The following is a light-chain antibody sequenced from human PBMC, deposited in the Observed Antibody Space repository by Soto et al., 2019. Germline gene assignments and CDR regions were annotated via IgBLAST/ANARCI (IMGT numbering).Light chain of an antibody. CDR1: QSVSSSY. V-gene: IGKV3-20*01. CDR2: AAS. Sequence: EIVFTEYPCTLSLSRGEGATHTCRASQSVSSSYLGWYQQKPGQAPRLLIYAASSRATGIPNRFSGSGSGTDFTLSISRLEPEDFAVYYCHHYATSSRTFGQGTKVDIK. J-gene: IGKJ1*01. CDR3: HHYATSSRT.